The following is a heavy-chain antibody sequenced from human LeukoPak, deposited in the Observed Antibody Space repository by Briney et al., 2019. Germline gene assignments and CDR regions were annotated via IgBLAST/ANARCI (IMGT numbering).Heavy chain of an antibody. CDR3: ARVGPFGPYFDY. D-gene: IGHD3-3*01. CDR1: GVIFSSYW. V-gene: IGHV3-7*01. Sequence: GGSLRLSCAASGVIFSSYWMSWVRQAPGKGLEWVANIKQDGSEKYYVDSVKGRFTISRDNAKNSLYLQMNSLRAEDTAVYYCARVGPFGPYFDYWGQGTLVTVSS. CDR2: IKQDGSEK. J-gene: IGHJ4*02.